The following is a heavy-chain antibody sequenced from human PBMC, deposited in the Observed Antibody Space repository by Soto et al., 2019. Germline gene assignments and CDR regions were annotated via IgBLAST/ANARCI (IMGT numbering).Heavy chain of an antibody. CDR2: IDWDDDK. CDR3: ARICSGYGGVPR. Sequence: GSGPTLVSPTQTLTLTFTFSGFSLSTSGMCVSWIRQPPGKALEWLARIDWDDDKYYSTSLKTRLTISKDTSKNQVVLTMTNMDPVDTATYYCARICSGYGGVPRWCQGTLVTVSS. J-gene: IGHJ4*02. V-gene: IGHV2-70*11. D-gene: IGHD5-12*01. CDR1: GFSLSTSGMC.